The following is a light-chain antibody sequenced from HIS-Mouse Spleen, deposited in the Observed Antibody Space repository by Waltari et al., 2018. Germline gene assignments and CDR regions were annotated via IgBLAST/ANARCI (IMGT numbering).Light chain of an antibody. CDR1: SRDVGSYTL. Sequence: QSALTQPASVSGSPGPSITISCTGTSRDVGSYTLVSWYQQHPGKAPKLMIYEGSKRPSGVSNRFSGSKSGNTASLTISGLQAEDEADYYCCSYAGSSTWVFGGGTKLTVL. CDR3: CSYAGSSTWV. CDR2: EGS. V-gene: IGLV2-23*01. J-gene: IGLJ3*02.